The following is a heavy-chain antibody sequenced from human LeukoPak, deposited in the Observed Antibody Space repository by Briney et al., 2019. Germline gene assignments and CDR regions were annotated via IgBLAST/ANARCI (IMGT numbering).Heavy chain of an antibody. D-gene: IGHD3-9*01. J-gene: IGHJ5*02. CDR2: IYWDDDK. V-gene: IGHV2-5*02. CDR3: AHRDYDILTGYYKNNWFDP. CDR1: GFSLSTSGVG. Sequence: SGPTLVNPTQTLTLTCTFSGFSLSTSGVGVGWIRQPPGKALEWLALIYWDDDKRYSPSLKSRLTIIKDTSKNQVVLTMTNMDPVDTATYYCAHRDYDILTGYYKNNWFDPWGQGTLVTVSS.